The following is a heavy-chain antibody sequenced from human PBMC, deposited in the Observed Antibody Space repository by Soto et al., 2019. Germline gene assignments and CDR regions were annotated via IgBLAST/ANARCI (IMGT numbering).Heavy chain of an antibody. Sequence: PSETLSLTCTVSGDSIGGSYGSWIRQPPRKGLEWIGYIYFRGTTNYNPSLKSRVTMSADTSKNQFSLKLNSVTAADTAVYYCGKMNYYDTSGYPFDNGGQEMMVT. V-gene: IGHV4-59*01. CDR3: GKMNYYDTSGYPFDN. CDR1: GDSIGGSY. D-gene: IGHD3-22*01. J-gene: IGHJ4*02. CDR2: IYFRGTT.